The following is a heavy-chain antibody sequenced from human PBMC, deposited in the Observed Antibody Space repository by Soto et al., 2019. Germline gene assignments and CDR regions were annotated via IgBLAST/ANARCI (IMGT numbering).Heavy chain of an antibody. D-gene: IGHD3-9*01. CDR2: INPSGVGR. V-gene: IGHV1-46*01. J-gene: IGHJ4*02. CDR3: ARDAPLQLRYFVY. Sequence: GXSVKVSCKASVYTFTSYYMHWVRQAPGQGLEWMGIINPSGVGRSYAQKFQGRVTMTSDTSTSTVYMELSSLRSEGTAVYYCARDAPLQLRYFVYWGQGTLVTVSS. CDR1: VYTFTSYY.